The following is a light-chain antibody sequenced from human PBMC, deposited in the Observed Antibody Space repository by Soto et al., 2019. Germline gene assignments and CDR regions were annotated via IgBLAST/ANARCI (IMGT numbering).Light chain of an antibody. CDR2: SVS. Sequence: EIVLTHSPGTLSLSPGDRATLSCRASQSVSNDYVAWVQQKPGQTPRLLIYSVSSRATGIPDRFSGSGSGTDFTLTISSLQPEDFATYYCEQLNSAEEITFGQGTRLEIK. CDR1: QSVSNDY. J-gene: IGKJ5*01. CDR3: EQLNSAEEIT. V-gene: IGKV3-20*01.